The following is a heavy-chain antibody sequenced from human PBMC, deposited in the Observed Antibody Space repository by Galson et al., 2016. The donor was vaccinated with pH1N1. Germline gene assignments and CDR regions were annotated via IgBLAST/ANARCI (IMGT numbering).Heavy chain of an antibody. CDR3: TKARVGNYYFDY. D-gene: IGHD1-7*01. Sequence: SLRLSCAASGFTFGDYAMRWVRQAPGKGLEYVSSISTSSGTTYYGDSVRGRFTISRDNPKNTVYLQMNSLRAEDTAIYYCTKARVGNYYFDYWGQGTTVTVSS. CDR1: GFTFGDYA. CDR2: ISTSSGTT. J-gene: IGHJ4*02. V-gene: IGHV3-23*01.